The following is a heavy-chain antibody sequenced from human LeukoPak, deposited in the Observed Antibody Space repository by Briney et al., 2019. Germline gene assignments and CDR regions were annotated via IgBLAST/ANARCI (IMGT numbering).Heavy chain of an antibody. V-gene: IGHV1-46*01. Sequence: ASVKVSCKASGYTFTSYYMHWVRQAPGQGLEWMGIINPSGGSTSYAQKFQGRVTMTRDMSTSTVYMELSSLRSEDTAVYYCARDLDTYYYDSSGYYPEYWGQGTLVTVSS. CDR2: INPSGGST. CDR3: ARDLDTYYYDSSGYYPEY. CDR1: GYTFTSYY. J-gene: IGHJ4*02. D-gene: IGHD3-22*01.